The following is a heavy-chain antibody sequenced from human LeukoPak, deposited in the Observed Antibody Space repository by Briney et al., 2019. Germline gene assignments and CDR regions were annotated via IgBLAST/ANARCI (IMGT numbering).Heavy chain of an antibody. D-gene: IGHD3-22*01. V-gene: IGHV4-39*01. CDR1: GGSISSSSYY. CDR2: IYYSGST. Sequence: SETLSLTCTVSGGSISSSSYYWGWIRQPPGKGLEWIGSIYYSGSTYYNPSLKSRVTISVDTSKNQFSLKLSSVTAADTAVYYCARHYYYDSSTDYWGQGTLVTVSS. CDR3: ARHYYYDSSTDY. J-gene: IGHJ4*02.